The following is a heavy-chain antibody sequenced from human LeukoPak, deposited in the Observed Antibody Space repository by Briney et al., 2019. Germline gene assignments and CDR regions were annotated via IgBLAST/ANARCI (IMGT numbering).Heavy chain of an antibody. CDR2: ISAYNGNT. D-gene: IGHD2-21*02. J-gene: IGHJ4*02. V-gene: IGHV1-18*04. CDR1: GYTFTGYF. Sequence: GASVKVSCKASGYTFTGYFMHWVRQAPGQGLEWMGWISAYNGNTNYAQKLQGRVTMTTDTSTSTAYMELRSLRSDDTAVYYCARGICGGDCYDDYWGQGTLVTVSS. CDR3: ARGICGGDCYDDY.